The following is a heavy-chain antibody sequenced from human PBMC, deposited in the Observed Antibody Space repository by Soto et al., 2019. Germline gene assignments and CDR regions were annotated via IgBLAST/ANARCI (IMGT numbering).Heavy chain of an antibody. CDR2: VYHSGST. J-gene: IGHJ4*02. CDR3: ARPGGGEDY. CDR1: GGSISSSHW. D-gene: IGHD3-16*01. Sequence: QVQLQESGPGLVKPSGTLSLTCAVSGGSISSSHWWSWVRQPPGKGLEWIGEVYHSGSTNVYPSPKGRGTMSRSKSKNPVSPKLGPGDAAGTAGEYWARPGGGEDYWGQGTLVTVSS. V-gene: IGHV4-4*02.